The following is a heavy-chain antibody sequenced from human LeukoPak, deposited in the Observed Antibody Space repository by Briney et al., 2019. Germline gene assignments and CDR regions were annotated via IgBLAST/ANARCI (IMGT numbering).Heavy chain of an antibody. Sequence: PGGSLRLSCEASGFTFNKYGIHWVRQPPGKGLEWVAFIRYDGSRKHYEDSLKGRFTISRDNSKNTLYLQMNSLRAEDTALYYCAKDLSPYYYDSSDYWGDAFDIWGQGTMVTVSS. CDR1: GFTFNKYG. V-gene: IGHV3-30*02. D-gene: IGHD3-22*01. J-gene: IGHJ3*02. CDR2: IRYDGSRK. CDR3: AKDLSPYYYDSSDYWGDAFDI.